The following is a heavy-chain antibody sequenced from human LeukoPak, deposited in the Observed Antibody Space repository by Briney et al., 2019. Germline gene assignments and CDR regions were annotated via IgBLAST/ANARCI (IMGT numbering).Heavy chain of an antibody. V-gene: IGHV4-4*07. CDR2: IFISGST. J-gene: IGHJ5*02. Sequence: SETLSLTCTVSGGSISSYYWGWIRQPAGKGLEWIGRIFISGSTSYNPSLKSRVTMSVDTSKNQFSLKLSSVTAADTAVYYCARDLPPPSMVRVRNWFDPWGQGTLVTVSS. CDR1: GGSISSYY. D-gene: IGHD3-10*01. CDR3: ARDLPPPSMVRVRNWFDP.